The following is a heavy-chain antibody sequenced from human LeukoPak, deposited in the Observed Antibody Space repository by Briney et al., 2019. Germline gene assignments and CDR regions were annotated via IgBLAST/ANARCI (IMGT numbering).Heavy chain of an antibody. Sequence: SQTLSLTCTVSGGSISSGSYYWSWIRQPAGKGLEWIGRIYTSGSTNYNPSLKSRVTISVDRSKNQFSLKLSSVTAADTAVYYCARCVAARGAFDIWGQGTMVTVSS. CDR3: ARCVAARGAFDI. J-gene: IGHJ3*02. CDR2: IYTSGST. V-gene: IGHV4-61*02. D-gene: IGHD6-6*01. CDR1: GGSISSGSYY.